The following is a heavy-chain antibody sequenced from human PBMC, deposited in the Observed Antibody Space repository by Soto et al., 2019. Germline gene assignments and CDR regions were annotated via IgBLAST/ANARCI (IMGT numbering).Heavy chain of an antibody. D-gene: IGHD6-19*01. J-gene: IGHJ6*02. CDR2: ISGSGGST. V-gene: IGHV3-23*01. CDR3: EKVMGPIAVAACMDV. Sequence: EVQLLESGGGLVQPGGSLRLSCAASGFTFSSYAMSWVRQAPGKGLEWVSAISGSGGSTYYADSVKGRFTISRDNSKNTLYLQMNSLRAEDTAVYYFEKVMGPIAVAACMDVWGQGTTVTVSS. CDR1: GFTFSSYA.